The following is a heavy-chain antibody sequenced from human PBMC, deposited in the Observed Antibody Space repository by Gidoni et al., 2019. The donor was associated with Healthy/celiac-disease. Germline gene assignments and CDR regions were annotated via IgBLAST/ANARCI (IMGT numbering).Heavy chain of an antibody. V-gene: IGHV1-69*01. CDR3: ARDDTRWETLGENGMDV. D-gene: IGHD3-10*01. CDR2: VIPIFGTA. Sequence: QVQLVQSGAEVKKPGSSVKVSCTASGGTFSSYAISWVRQARGQGLEWMGGVIPIFGTANYAQKFQGRVTITADESTSTAYMELSSLRSEDTAVYYCARDDTRWETLGENGMDVWGQGTTVTVSS. CDR1: GGTFSSYA. J-gene: IGHJ6*02.